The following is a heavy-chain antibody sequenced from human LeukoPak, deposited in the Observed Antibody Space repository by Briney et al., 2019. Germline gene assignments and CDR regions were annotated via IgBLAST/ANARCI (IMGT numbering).Heavy chain of an antibody. CDR2: ISGSGSTI. J-gene: IGHJ5*02. D-gene: IGHD4-23*01. CDR3: ASYGGNPSKFDP. Sequence: DPGGSLRLSCAASGFTFSTYEMNWVRQAPGKGLEWVSYISGSGSTINYADSVKGRFTISRDNAKNSLYLQMKSLRAEDTAAYYCASYGGNPSKFDPWGQGTLVTVSS. V-gene: IGHV3-48*03. CDR1: GFTFSTYE.